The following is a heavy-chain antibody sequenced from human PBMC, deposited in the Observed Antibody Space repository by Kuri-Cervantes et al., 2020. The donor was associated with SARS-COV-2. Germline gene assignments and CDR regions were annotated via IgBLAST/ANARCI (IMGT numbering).Heavy chain of an antibody. J-gene: IGHJ4*02. CDR3: AREIPSAAGDDY. V-gene: IGHV1-69*04. CDR1: GGTFSSYA. CDR2: IIPILGIA. D-gene: IGHD6-13*01. Sequence: SVKVSCKASGGTFSSYAISWVRQAPGQGLEWMGRIIPILGIANYAQKFQGRVTITADKSTSTAYMELSSPRSEDTAVYYCAREIPSAAGDDYWGQGTLVTVSS.